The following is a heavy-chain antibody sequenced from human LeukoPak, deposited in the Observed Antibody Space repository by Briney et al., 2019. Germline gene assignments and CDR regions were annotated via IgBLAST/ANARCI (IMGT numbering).Heavy chain of an antibody. CDR2: IIPIFGTA. Sequence: ASVKVSCKASGGTFSSYAISWVRQAPGQGLEWMGGIIPIFGTANYAQQFQGRVTITADKSTSTAYRELSSLRSEDTAVYYCARDQYSSGYSYYMDVWGKGTTVTVSS. CDR3: ARDQYSSGYSYYMDV. J-gene: IGHJ6*03. CDR1: GGTFSSYA. D-gene: IGHD3-22*01. V-gene: IGHV1-69*06.